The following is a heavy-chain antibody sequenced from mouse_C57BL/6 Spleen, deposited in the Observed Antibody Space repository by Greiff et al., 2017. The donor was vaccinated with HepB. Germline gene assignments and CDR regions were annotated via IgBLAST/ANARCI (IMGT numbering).Heavy chain of an antibody. CDR3: ARSVKGYSYYFDY. D-gene: IGHD2-3*01. V-gene: IGHV1-80*01. CDR2: IYPGDGDT. J-gene: IGHJ2*01. Sequence: VQLQQSGAELVKPGASVKISCKASGYAFSSYWMNWVKQRPGKGLEWIGQIYPGDGDTNYNGKFKGKATLTADKSSSTAYMQLSSLTSEDSAVYFCARSVKGYSYYFDYWGQGTTLTVSS. CDR1: GYAFSSYW.